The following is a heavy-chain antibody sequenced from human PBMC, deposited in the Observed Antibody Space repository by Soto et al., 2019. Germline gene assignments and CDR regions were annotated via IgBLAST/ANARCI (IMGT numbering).Heavy chain of an antibody. CDR3: ARPYGSGSYAFDL. Sequence: VQLVPAGAEMKTGGSSVNASSKSAGGTFSNSTISGRREAGEQGQERMGRIITILGTANYAQKFQGRVTITADKSTSTAYMERSSLRSEDTAVYYCARPYGSGSYAFDLWGQGTMVTVSS. D-gene: IGHD3-10*01. J-gene: IGHJ3*01. CDR2: IITILGTA. CDR1: GGTFSNST. V-gene: IGHV1-69*08.